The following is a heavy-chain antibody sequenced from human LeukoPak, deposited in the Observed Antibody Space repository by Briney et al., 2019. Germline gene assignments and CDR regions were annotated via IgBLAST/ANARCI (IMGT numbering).Heavy chain of an antibody. CDR1: GGSISSGSYY. Sequence: PSETLSLTCTVSGGSISSGSYYWSWIRQPAGKGLEWIGRIYTSGSTNYNPSLKSRVTISVDTSKNQFSLKLSSVTAADTAVYYCAREAPFYRSCSGGSCYSDAFDIWGQGTMVTVSS. D-gene: IGHD2-15*01. CDR3: AREAPFYRSCSGGSCYSDAFDI. V-gene: IGHV4-61*02. J-gene: IGHJ3*02. CDR2: IYTSGST.